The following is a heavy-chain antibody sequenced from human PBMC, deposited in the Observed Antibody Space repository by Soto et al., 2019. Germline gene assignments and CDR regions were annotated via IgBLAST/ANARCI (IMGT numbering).Heavy chain of an antibody. CDR2: IKHSGSS. CDR3: ARGGSSDWQVALDI. V-gene: IGHV4-34*01. J-gene: IGHJ3*02. Sequence: QVQPQPWGAGLLKPSETLSLTCAVYAGSFSHYYWNWIRQSPGKGLECIGKIKHSGSSNYNPSLRSRVSISVHMSKLQFSLGLTSVTAADTAVYYCARGGSSDWQVALDIWGQGTMVTVSS. D-gene: IGHD6-19*01. CDR1: AGSFSHYY.